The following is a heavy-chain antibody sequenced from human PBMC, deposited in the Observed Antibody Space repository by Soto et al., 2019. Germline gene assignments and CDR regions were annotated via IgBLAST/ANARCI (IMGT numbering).Heavy chain of an antibody. J-gene: IGHJ4*02. V-gene: IGHV4-31*03. CDR2: IYYSGST. Sequence: QVQLQESGPGLVKPSQTLSLTCTVSGGSISSGGYYWSWIRQHPGKGLEWIGYIYYSGSTYYNPSLKSRVTISVDTSKNQSSLKLSSVTAADTAVYYCARVSFGEQLSYFDYWGQGTLVTVSS. D-gene: IGHD6-13*01. CDR3: ARVSFGEQLSYFDY. CDR1: GGSISSGGYY.